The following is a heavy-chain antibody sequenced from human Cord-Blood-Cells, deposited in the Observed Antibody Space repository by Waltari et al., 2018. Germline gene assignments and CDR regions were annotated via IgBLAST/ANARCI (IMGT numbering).Heavy chain of an antibody. CDR3: AREGHYYDSSGYYAFDI. Sequence: QVQLQESGPGLVQPSGTLSLTCAVSGGSISSSNWWSWVRQPPGKGLEWIGEIYHSGNTNNTPSLKSRVTISVDKSKNQFSLKLSSVTASDTAVYYCAREGHYYDSSGYYAFDIWGQGTMVTVSS. J-gene: IGHJ3*02. V-gene: IGHV4-4*02. D-gene: IGHD3-22*01. CDR2: IYHSGNT. CDR1: GGSISSSNW.